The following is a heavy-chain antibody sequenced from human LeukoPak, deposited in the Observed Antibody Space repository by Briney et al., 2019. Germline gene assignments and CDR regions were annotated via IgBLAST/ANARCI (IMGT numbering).Heavy chain of an antibody. CDR1: GFTFSSYS. CDR2: ISSSSSSI. D-gene: IGHD3-10*01. CDR3: ARDYYYGFYY. Sequence: PGGSLRPSCAASGFTFSSYSMNWVRQAPGKGLEWVSYISSSSSSIHYADSVKGRFTISRDNAKNSLYLQMSSLRDEDTAMYYCARDYYYGFYYWGQGTLVTVSS. J-gene: IGHJ4*02. V-gene: IGHV3-48*02.